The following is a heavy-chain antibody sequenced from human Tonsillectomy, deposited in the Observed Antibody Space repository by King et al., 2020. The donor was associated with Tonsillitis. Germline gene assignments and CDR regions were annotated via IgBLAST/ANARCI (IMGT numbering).Heavy chain of an antibody. J-gene: IGHJ4*02. CDR3: ARERGGYFYFAY. CDR2: ISSTSNYI. Sequence: VQLVESGGGLVKPGGSLRLSCAASGFTFIGYSMNWVRQAPGKGLEWVSSISSTSNYIYYADSVKGRFTISRDNAENSLYLQMNTLRAEDTAVYYCARERGGYFYFAYWGQGTLVTVSS. CDR1: GFTFIGYS. V-gene: IGHV3-21*01. D-gene: IGHD3-22*01.